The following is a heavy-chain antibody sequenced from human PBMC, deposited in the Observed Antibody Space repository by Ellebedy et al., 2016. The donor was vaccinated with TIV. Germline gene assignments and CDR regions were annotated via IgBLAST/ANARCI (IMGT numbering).Heavy chain of an antibody. J-gene: IGHJ5*02. CDR1: GGSIRSSTYY. CDR3: ARDLTEYCSGGSCYGWFDP. D-gene: IGHD2-15*01. CDR2: IDYSGST. V-gene: IGHV4-39*07. Sequence: MPSETLSLTCSVSGGSIRSSTYYWGWIRQPPGKGLEWIGSIDYSGSTYYNPSLYNPSPKSRVTISVDTSKNQFSLKLSSVTAADTTVYYCARDLTEYCSGGSCYGWFDPWGQGTLITVSS.